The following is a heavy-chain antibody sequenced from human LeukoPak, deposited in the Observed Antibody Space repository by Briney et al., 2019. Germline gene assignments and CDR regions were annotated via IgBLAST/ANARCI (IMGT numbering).Heavy chain of an antibody. J-gene: IGHJ4*02. CDR1: GGSISSGGYY. V-gene: IGHV4-31*03. CDR3: ARVSYGGSHAGDYFDY. CDR2: IYYSGST. D-gene: IGHD4-17*01. Sequence: SQTLSLTCTVSGGSISSGGYYWSWIRQHPGKGLEWIGYIYYSGSTYYNPSLKSRVTISVDTSKNQFSLKLSSVTAADTAVYYCARVSYGGSHAGDYFDYWGEGTLHSVSS.